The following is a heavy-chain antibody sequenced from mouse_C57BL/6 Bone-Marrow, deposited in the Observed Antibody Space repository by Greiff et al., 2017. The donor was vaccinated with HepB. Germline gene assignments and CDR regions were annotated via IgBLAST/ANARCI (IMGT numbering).Heavy chain of an antibody. J-gene: IGHJ1*03. CDR2: IHPNSGST. D-gene: IGHD1-1*01. Sequence: QVQLKQPGAELVKPGASVKLSCKASGYTFTSYWMHWVKQRPGQGLEWIGMIHPNSGSTNYNEKFKSKATLTVDKSSSTAYMQLSSLTSEDSAVYYCASPITTVGGYFDVWGTGTTVTVSS. CDR3: ASPITTVGGYFDV. V-gene: IGHV1-64*01. CDR1: GYTFTSYW.